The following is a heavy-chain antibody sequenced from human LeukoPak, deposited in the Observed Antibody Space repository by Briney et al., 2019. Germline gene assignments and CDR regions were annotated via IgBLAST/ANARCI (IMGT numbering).Heavy chain of an antibody. Sequence: GGSLRLSCAASGFTFSSYGMHWLRQAPGKGLEWVAFIRYDGSNKYYADSMKGRFTISRNNSKNTLYLKMNSLRAEDTAVYYCAKDNDYYDSSGYMDYWGQGTLVTVSS. CDR2: IRYDGSNK. V-gene: IGHV3-30*02. J-gene: IGHJ4*02. CDR1: GFTFSSYG. D-gene: IGHD3-22*01. CDR3: AKDNDYYDSSGYMDY.